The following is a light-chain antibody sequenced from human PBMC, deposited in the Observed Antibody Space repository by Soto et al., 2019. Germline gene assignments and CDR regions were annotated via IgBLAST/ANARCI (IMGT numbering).Light chain of an antibody. V-gene: IGLV3-21*02. Sequence: SYELTQPPSVSVAPGQTARITCGGNNMGSESVHWYQKKPGQAPVLVVYDDSDRPSGIPERFSGSNSGNTATLTISRVEAGDEADYYCQVWDRSSDHRGVFGGGTKLTVL. CDR1: NMGSES. J-gene: IGLJ2*01. CDR2: DDS. CDR3: QVWDRSSDHRGV.